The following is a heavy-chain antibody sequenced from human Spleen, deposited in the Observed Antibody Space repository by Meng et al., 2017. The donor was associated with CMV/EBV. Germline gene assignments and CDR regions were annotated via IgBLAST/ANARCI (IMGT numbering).Heavy chain of an antibody. Sequence: ASVKVSCKASGYTFTGYYMHWVRQAPGQGLEWMGWINPNSGGTNYAQKVQGRVTMTRDTSISTAYMELSRLRSDDTAVYYCARSSPPPLIVVAPAAIHWFDPWGQGTLVTVSS. V-gene: IGHV1-2*02. CDR1: GYTFTGYY. J-gene: IGHJ5*02. CDR3: ARSSPPPLIVVAPAAIHWFDP. D-gene: IGHD2-2*01. CDR2: INPNSGGT.